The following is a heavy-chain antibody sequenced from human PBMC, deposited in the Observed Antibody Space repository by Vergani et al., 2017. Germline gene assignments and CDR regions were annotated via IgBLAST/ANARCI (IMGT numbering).Heavy chain of an antibody. CDR2: IKSDGSIT. CDR1: GFSFSGYW. Sequence: EVQLVESGGGLIQPGGSLRLSCEGSGFSFSGYWMNWVRQSPEKGLVWVSRIKSDGSITNYADSVKGRFTISRDNAKNTLYLEMNSLRGDDTAIYYCVRARCSGPCFMSNWFDSWGQGTLVTVSS. J-gene: IGHJ5*01. V-gene: IGHV3-74*01. D-gene: IGHD5-12*01. CDR3: VRARCSGPCFMSNWFDS.